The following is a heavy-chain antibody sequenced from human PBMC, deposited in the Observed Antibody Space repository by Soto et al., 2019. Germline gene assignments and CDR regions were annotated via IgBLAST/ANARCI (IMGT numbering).Heavy chain of an antibody. D-gene: IGHD3-10*01. CDR2: ISPMFSAA. J-gene: IGHJ4*02. Sequence: QVQLVQSGAEMKKPGSSVKVSCQSSGGTFNTYAMNWVRQAPGQGPEWMGDISPMFSAANYAPKFQGRVTITADESTGTSYMQLSSLTSEDKALYFCAREVQVHTPAFVYWGQGPLVTVSS. CDR1: GGTFNTYA. CDR3: AREVQVHTPAFVY. V-gene: IGHV1-69*19.